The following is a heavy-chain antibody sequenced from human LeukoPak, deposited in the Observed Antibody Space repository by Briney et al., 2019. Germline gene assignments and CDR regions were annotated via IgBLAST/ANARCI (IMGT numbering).Heavy chain of an antibody. CDR1: GFTFDDYA. CDR3: ASSGIEEATRKIYAFDI. V-gene: IGHV3-53*01. CDR2: IYSGGST. D-gene: IGHD1-26*01. J-gene: IGHJ3*02. Sequence: AGGSLRLSCAASGFTFDDYAMHWVRQAPGKGLEWVSVIYSGGSTYYADSVKGRFTISRDNSKNTLYLQMNSLRAEDTAVYYCASSGIEEATRKIYAFDIWGQGTMVTVSS.